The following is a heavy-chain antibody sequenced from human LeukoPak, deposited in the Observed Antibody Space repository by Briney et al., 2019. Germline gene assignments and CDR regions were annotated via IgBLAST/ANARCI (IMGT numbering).Heavy chain of an antibody. CDR1: GYTFTSYA. V-gene: IGHV1-3*01. D-gene: IGHD3-22*01. J-gene: IGHJ4*02. Sequence: VASAKVSCKASGYTFTSYAMHWVRQAPGQRLEWMGWINAGNGNTKYSQKFQGRVTITRDTSASTAYMELSSLRSEDTAVYYCARGRTYYYDSSGYPYWDQGTLVTVSS. CDR3: ARGRTYYYDSSGYPY. CDR2: INAGNGNT.